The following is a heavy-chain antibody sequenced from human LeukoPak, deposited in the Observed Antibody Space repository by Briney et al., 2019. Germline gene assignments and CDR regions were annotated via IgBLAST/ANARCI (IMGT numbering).Heavy chain of an antibody. Sequence: SETLSLTCTVSGGSISSGSYYWSWIRQPAGKGLEWIGRIYTSGSTNYNPSLKGRVTISVDTSKNQFSLKLSSVTAADTAVYYCARDQRSGGNVNWFDPWGQGTLVTVSS. CDR1: GGSISSGSYY. V-gene: IGHV4-61*02. D-gene: IGHD4-23*01. CDR2: IYTSGST. CDR3: ARDQRSGGNVNWFDP. J-gene: IGHJ5*02.